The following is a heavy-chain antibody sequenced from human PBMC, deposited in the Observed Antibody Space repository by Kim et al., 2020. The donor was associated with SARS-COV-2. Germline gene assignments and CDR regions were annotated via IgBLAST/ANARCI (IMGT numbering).Heavy chain of an antibody. J-gene: IGHJ4*02. Sequence: GGSLRLSCAASGFPFSNVWMSWVRQAPGRGLEWVGRIKSKTDGEATDYAAPVKGRFPMSRDDSKNTLHLQMNSLETEDTGVYYCTTLISAAGRGYWGQGT. D-gene: IGHD6-13*01. CDR3: TTLISAAGRGY. CDR1: GFPFSNVW. V-gene: IGHV3-15*01. CDR2: IKSKTDGEAT.